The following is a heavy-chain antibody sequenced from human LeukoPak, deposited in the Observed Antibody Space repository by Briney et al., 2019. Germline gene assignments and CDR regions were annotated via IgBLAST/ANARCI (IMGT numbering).Heavy chain of an antibody. D-gene: IGHD3-9*01. CDR1: GGSISSSSYY. Sequence: SETLSLTCTVSGGSISSSSYYWGWIRQPPGKGLEWIGSIYYSGSTYYNPSLKSRVTISVDTSKNQFSLKLSSVTAADTAVYYCARDPAYYDILTGKLQQDYWGQGTLVTVSS. V-gene: IGHV4-39*07. J-gene: IGHJ4*02. CDR3: ARDPAYYDILTGKLQQDY. CDR2: IYYSGST.